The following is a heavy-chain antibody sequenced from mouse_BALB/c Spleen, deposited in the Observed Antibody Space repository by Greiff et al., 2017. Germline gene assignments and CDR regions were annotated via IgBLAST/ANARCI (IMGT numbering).Heavy chain of an antibody. CDR3: ARGGLLRLFDY. D-gene: IGHD1-2*01. J-gene: IGHJ2*01. V-gene: IGHV3-5*02. CDR2: IYYSGTI. Sequence: VQLKESGPGLVKPSQTVSLTCTVTGISITTGNYRWSWIRQFPGNKLEWIGYIYYSGTITYNPSLTSRTTITRDTSKNQFFLEMNSLTAEDTATYYCARGGLLRLFDYWGQGTTLTVSS. CDR1: GISITTGNYR.